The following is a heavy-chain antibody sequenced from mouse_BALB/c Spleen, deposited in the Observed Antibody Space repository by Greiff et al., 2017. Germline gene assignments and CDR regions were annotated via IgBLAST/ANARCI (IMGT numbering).Heavy chain of an antibody. CDR1: GDSITSGY. CDR2: ISYSGST. V-gene: IGHV3-8*02. CDR3: ARRGILTTYYAMDY. J-gene: IGHJ4*01. Sequence: EVKLQESGPSLVKPSQTLSLTCSVTGDSITSGYWNWIRKFPGNKLEYMGYISYSGSTYYNPSLKSRISITRDTSKNQYYLQLNSVTTEDTATYYCARRGILTTYYAMDYWGQGTSVTVSS. D-gene: IGHD1-1*01.